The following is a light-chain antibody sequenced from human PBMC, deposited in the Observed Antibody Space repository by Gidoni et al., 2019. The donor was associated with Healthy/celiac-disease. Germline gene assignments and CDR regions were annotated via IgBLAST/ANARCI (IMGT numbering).Light chain of an antibody. CDR2: DAS. Sequence: DIVLTQSPATLSLSPGERATLSCRASQSVSSYLAWYQQKPCQAPRLLIYDASNRDTGIPARFSGSGSGKDFTLTISSIEPKDFAGYYCQQRSNWPITFGQGTRLEIK. CDR3: QQRSNWPIT. CDR1: QSVSSY. J-gene: IGKJ5*01. V-gene: IGKV3-11*01.